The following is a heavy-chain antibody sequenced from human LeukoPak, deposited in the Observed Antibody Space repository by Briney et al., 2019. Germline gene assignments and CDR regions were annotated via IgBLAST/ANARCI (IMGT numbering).Heavy chain of an antibody. CDR1: GGSISSGGYY. D-gene: IGHD3-22*01. Sequence: PPQTLSLTCTVSGGSISSGGYYWSWIRQHPGKGLEWIGYIYYSGSTYYNPSLKSRVTISVDTSKNPFSLKLSSVTAADTAVYYCARASPAEHDYYYDSSGYYASIYWFDPWGQGTLVTVSS. J-gene: IGHJ5*02. V-gene: IGHV4-31*03. CDR3: ARASPAEHDYYYDSSGYYASIYWFDP. CDR2: IYYSGST.